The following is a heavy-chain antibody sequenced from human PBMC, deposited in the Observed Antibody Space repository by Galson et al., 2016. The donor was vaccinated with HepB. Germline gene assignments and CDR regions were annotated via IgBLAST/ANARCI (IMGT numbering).Heavy chain of an antibody. Sequence: SVKVSCKASGYTFTNHAIHWVRQAPGQRLEWMGWINTANGHSKNSQRFRDRVTFNRDTSATIAYMELTSLRSEDTAVYYCARETGLVYAIEGGSIDYWGQATLVTVSS. CDR3: ARETGLVYAIEGGSIDY. CDR1: GYTFTNHA. CDR2: INTANGHS. V-gene: IGHV1-3*04. D-gene: IGHD2-8*01. J-gene: IGHJ4*02.